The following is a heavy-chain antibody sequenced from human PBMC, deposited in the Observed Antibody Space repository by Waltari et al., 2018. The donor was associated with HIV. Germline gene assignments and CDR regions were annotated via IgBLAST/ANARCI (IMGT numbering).Heavy chain of an antibody. CDR1: EFTFNNYW. CDR2: IKQDESGK. CDR3: AREALYDSSGYYFDY. V-gene: IGHV3-7*01. Sequence: EVQLVESGGGLVQPGGSLRLSCAASEFTFNNYWMTWVRQAPGKGMEWGANIKQDESGKYYVDSVKGRCTISRDNAKNSLFLQMNSLRAEDTAVYYCAREALYDSSGYYFDYWGQGTLVTVSS. D-gene: IGHD3-22*01. J-gene: IGHJ4*02.